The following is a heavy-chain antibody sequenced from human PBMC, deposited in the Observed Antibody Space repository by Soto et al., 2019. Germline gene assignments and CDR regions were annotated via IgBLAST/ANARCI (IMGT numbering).Heavy chain of an antibody. V-gene: IGHV3-74*01. Sequence: EVQLVESGGTLVQPGGSLRLSCADSGFSFSSYWMHWVRQGPGKGLVWVARINTDGSSTNYADSVKGRFTISRDNAKNPLYLQMNSLRAEDTAVYYCARSPGGYYIDWGQGTMVTVSS. D-gene: IGHD3-9*01. CDR1: GFSFSSYW. J-gene: IGHJ3*01. CDR2: INTDGSST. CDR3: ARSPGGYYID.